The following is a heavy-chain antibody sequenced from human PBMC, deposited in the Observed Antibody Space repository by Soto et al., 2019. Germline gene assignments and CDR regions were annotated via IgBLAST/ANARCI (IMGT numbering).Heavy chain of an antibody. CDR1: GFTFSSYA. D-gene: IGHD5-12*01. J-gene: IGHJ4*02. Sequence: GGSMRLSCAASGFTFSSYAMSWVRQAPGKGLEWVSAISGSGGSTYYADSVKGRFTISRDNSKNTLYLQMNSLRAEDTAVYYCAKDPGDGYNFDYWGQGTLVTVSS. CDR2: ISGSGGST. V-gene: IGHV3-23*01. CDR3: AKDPGDGYNFDY.